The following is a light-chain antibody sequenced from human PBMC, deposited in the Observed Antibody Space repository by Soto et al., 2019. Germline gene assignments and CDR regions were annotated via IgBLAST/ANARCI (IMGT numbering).Light chain of an antibody. J-gene: IGKJ3*01. CDR1: QSVSDN. Sequence: EIVMTQSPATLSVSPGERATLSCRASQSVSDNFAWYQQKPGQAPSLLIYGASIRATGIPARFSGSGSGTDFTLTISSLQSEDFAFYYCQHYDSWPPLFGPGTEVDI. CDR3: QHYDSWPPL. CDR2: GAS. V-gene: IGKV3-15*01.